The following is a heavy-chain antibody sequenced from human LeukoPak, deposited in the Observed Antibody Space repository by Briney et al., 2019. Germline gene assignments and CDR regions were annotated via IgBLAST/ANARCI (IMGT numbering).Heavy chain of an antibody. CDR2: INHRGSA. CDR3: ARGGFYDSSGYPNPLDY. D-gene: IGHD3-22*01. Sequence: SETLSLTCAVYGGSLSGNYWNWIRQSPGKGLEWIGDINHRGSANHNPSLKSRVTISGDTSKNQFSLKLSSVTAADTAFYYCARGGFYDSSGYPNPLDYWGQGTLVTVSS. V-gene: IGHV4-34*01. J-gene: IGHJ4*02. CDR1: GGSLSGNY.